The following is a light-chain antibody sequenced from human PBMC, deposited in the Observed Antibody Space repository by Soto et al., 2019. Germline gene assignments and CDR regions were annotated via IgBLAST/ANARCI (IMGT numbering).Light chain of an antibody. CDR2: KAS. V-gene: IGKV1-5*03. CDR1: QSISSW. CDR3: QQYNSPPWT. Sequence: DIQMTQSPSTLSASVGDRVTITCRASQSISSWLAWYQQKPGKAPKFLIHKASSLESGVPSRFSGSGSGTEFTLIISSLQTYDFATYFCQQYNSPPWTFGQGTKFEIK. J-gene: IGKJ1*01.